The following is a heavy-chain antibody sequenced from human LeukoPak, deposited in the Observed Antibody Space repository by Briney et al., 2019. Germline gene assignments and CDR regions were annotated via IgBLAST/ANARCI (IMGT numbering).Heavy chain of an antibody. CDR3: ASAIYHDGSGYCEDY. CDR2: ISQSGNS. J-gene: IGHJ4*02. Sequence: KPSQTLSLTCAVSGDSITSSSCNWSWIRQPPGKGLEWIGYISQSGNSYFTPSLKSRVTISADRSKNQFSLKLSSVTAADTAVYYCASAIYHDGSGYCEDYWGQGTLVTVSS. D-gene: IGHD3-22*01. CDR1: GDSITSSSCN. V-gene: IGHV4-30-2*01.